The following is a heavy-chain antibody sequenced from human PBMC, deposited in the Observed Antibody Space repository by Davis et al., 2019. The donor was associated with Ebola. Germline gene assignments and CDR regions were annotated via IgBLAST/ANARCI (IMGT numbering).Heavy chain of an antibody. CDR2: LFGTGDT. Sequence: GESLKISCAASGFTFSNAWMSWVRQAPGKGPEWVSSLFGTGDTYYADSVKGRFTISRDNSRNTLFLQMNSLRAEDTAVYYCAKLDDGGWYYFASWGQGTLVTVSS. D-gene: IGHD6-19*01. CDR1: GFTFSNAW. V-gene: IGHV3-23*01. CDR3: AKLDDGGWYYFAS. J-gene: IGHJ4*02.